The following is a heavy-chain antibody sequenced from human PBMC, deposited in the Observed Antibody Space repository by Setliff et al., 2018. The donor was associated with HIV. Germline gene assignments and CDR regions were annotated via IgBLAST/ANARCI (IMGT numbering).Heavy chain of an antibody. Sequence: PSETLSLTCTVSGASISSYCWNWIRQPPGKGLEWIGFIFASGETKYNPSLQSRVTISIDTSKNQFSLKLSSVIAADTAMYYCARRIDNSGTFPDKNWFDPWGQGTLVTVSS. J-gene: IGHJ5*02. V-gene: IGHV4-4*09. CDR1: GASISSYC. CDR2: IFASGET. D-gene: IGHD3-10*01. CDR3: ARRIDNSGTFPDKNWFDP.